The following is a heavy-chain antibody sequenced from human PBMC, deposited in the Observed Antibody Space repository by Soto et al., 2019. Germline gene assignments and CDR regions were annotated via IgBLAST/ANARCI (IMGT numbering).Heavy chain of an antibody. D-gene: IGHD3-22*01. J-gene: IGHJ4*02. CDR1: GGSITSGGCY. CDR2: IYYSGST. CDR3: VTDYWCDSSGYYPWDH. Sequence: PSETLSLTCTVSGGSITSGGCYWSWIRQLPGKGLEWIGYIYYSGSTYYNPSLKSRVTISVDTSKNQFSLNLSSVTAADTAVYYCVTDYWCDSSGYYPWDHWGQGTLVTVYS. V-gene: IGHV4-31*03.